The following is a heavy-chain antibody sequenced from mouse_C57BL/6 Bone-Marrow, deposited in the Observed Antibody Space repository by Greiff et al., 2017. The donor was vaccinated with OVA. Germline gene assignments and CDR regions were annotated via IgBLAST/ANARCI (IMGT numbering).Heavy chain of an antibody. CDR3: TRGYSNYYAMDY. D-gene: IGHD2-5*01. Sequence: QVQLKQSGAELVRPGASVTLSCKASGYTFTDYEMPWVKQTPVHGLEWIGAIDPETGGTAYNQKFKGKAILTADKSSSTAYMELRSLTSEDSAVYDCTRGYSNYYAMDYWGQGTSVTVSS. CDR2: IDPETGGT. V-gene: IGHV1-15*01. J-gene: IGHJ4*01. CDR1: GYTFTDYE.